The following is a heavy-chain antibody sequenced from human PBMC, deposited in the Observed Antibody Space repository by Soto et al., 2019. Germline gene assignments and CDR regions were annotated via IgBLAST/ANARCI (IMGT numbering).Heavy chain of an antibody. J-gene: IGHJ6*02. CDR1: GFTFSSYS. Sequence: EVQLVESGGGLVKPGGSLRLSCAASGFTFSSYSMNWVRQAPGKGLEWVSSISSSSSYIYYADSVKGRFTISSDNANNSLYLQMNSLRAEDTAVYYCARDPGGSPDYGGYYYGMDVWGQGTTVTVSS. CDR3: ARDPGGSPDYGGYYYGMDV. D-gene: IGHD1-26*01. V-gene: IGHV3-21*01. CDR2: ISSSSSYI.